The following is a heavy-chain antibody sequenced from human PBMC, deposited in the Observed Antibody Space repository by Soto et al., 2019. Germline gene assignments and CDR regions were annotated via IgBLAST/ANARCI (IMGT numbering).Heavy chain of an antibody. CDR3: ARGLFRRLHIAAAGTGYDY. CDR2: INHSGST. Sequence: PSETLSLTCAVYGGSFSGYYWSWIRQPPGKGLEWIGEINHSGSTNYNPSLKSRVTISVDTSKNQFSLKLSSVTAADTAVYYCARGLFRRLHIAAAGTGYDYWGQGTLVTVSS. V-gene: IGHV4-34*01. J-gene: IGHJ4*02. D-gene: IGHD6-13*01. CDR1: GGSFSGYY.